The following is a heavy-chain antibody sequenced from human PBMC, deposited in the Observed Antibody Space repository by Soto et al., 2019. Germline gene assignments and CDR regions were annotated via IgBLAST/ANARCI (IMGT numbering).Heavy chain of an antibody. Sequence: LRLSCAASGFTFSSYGMHWVRQAPGKGLEWVAVIRYDGSNKYYADSVKGRFTISRDNSKNTLYLQMNSLRAEDTAVYYCARGRDYYDSSGYSVGLDYWGQGTLVTVSS. CDR2: IRYDGSNK. CDR1: GFTFSSYG. J-gene: IGHJ4*02. D-gene: IGHD3-22*01. V-gene: IGHV3-33*01. CDR3: ARGRDYYDSSGYSVGLDY.